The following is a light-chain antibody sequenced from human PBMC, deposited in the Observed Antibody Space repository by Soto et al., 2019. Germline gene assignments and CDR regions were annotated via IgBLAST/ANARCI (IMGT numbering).Light chain of an antibody. CDR2: DAS. J-gene: IGKJ5*01. CDR3: QQRRSWPPTIT. Sequence: EFVLTQSPGTLSLSPGERATLSCRASQTVRNNYLALYQQRPGPAHRLLIYDASDRATDTAPTYSGSGSGTDFTLTISSLEPEDFAVYFCQQRRSWPPTITFGQGTRLEIK. V-gene: IGKV3-11*01. CDR1: QTVRNNY.